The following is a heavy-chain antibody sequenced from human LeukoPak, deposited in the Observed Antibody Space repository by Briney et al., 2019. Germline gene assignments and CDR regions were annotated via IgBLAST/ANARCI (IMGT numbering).Heavy chain of an antibody. Sequence: GASVKVSCKASGYTFTGYYMHWVRQAPGQGLEWMGWINPNSGGTNYAQKFQGRVTTTRDTSISTAYMELSRLRSDDTAVYYCARDLGFWSGYYSDYWGQGTLVTVSS. CDR1: GYTFTGYY. CDR3: ARDLGFWSGYYSDY. D-gene: IGHD3-3*01. J-gene: IGHJ4*02. V-gene: IGHV1-2*02. CDR2: INPNSGGT.